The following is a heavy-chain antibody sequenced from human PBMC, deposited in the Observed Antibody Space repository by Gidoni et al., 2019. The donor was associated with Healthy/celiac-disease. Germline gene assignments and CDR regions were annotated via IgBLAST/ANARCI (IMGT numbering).Heavy chain of an antibody. CDR2: ISYDGSNK. D-gene: IGHD6-6*01. CDR1: GFTFSSYG. V-gene: IGHV3-30*18. Sequence: QVQLVESGGGVVPPGRSLRLSCAASGFTFSSYGMHWVRQAPGKGLEWVAVISYDGSNKYYADSVKGRFTISRDNSKNTLYLQMNSLRAEDTAVYYCAKNVEYSSSSPWFDPWGQGTLVTVSS. CDR3: AKNVEYSSSSPWFDP. J-gene: IGHJ5*02.